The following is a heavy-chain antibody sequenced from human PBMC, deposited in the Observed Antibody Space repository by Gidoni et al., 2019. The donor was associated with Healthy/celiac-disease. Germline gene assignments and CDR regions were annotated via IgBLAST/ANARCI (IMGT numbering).Heavy chain of an antibody. Sequence: QVQLQQWGAGLLKPSETLSLTCAVYGGSFRGYYWSWIRQPPGKGLEWIGEINHSGSTNYNPSLKSRVTISVDTSKNQFSLKLSSVTAADTAVYYCARNPIAARKHDYWGQGTLVTVSS. J-gene: IGHJ4*02. D-gene: IGHD6-6*01. CDR3: ARNPIAARKHDY. V-gene: IGHV4-34*01. CDR1: GGSFRGYY. CDR2: INHSGST.